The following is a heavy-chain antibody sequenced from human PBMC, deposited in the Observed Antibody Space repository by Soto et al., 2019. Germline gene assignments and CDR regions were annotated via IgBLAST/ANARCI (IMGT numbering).Heavy chain of an antibody. J-gene: IGHJ4*02. V-gene: IGHV3-33*01. CDR2: IWYDGSNK. Sequence: VGSLRLSCAASGFTFSSYGMHWVRQAPGKGLEWVAVIWYDGSNKYYADSVKGRFTISRDNSKNTLYLQMDSLRAEDTAVYYCARGTKFNNYYDSSGYYPVWGQGTLVTAPQ. CDR3: ARGTKFNNYYDSSGYYPV. D-gene: IGHD3-22*01. CDR1: GFTFSSYG.